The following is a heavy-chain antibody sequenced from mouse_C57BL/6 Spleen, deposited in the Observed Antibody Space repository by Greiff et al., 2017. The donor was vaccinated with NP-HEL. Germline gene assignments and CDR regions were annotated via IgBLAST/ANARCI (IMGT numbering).Heavy chain of an antibody. CDR1: GYTFTDYN. D-gene: IGHD3-2*02. J-gene: IGHJ4*01. CDR2: INPNNGGT. V-gene: IGHV1-22*01. Sequence: EVQLQQSGPELVKPGASVKMSCKASGYTFTDYNMHWVKQSHGKSLEWIGYINPNNGGTSYNQKFKGKATLTVNKSSSTAYMELRSLTSEDSAVYYCARGLDSSGYGSAMDYWGQGTSVTVSS. CDR3: ARGLDSSGYGSAMDY.